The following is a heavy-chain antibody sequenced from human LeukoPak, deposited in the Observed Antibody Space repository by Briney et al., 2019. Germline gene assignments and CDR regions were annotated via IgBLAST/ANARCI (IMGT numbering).Heavy chain of an antibody. CDR3: ARDLYYFESSGYYASDY. CDR1: GFTFSTYW. J-gene: IGHJ4*02. D-gene: IGHD3-22*01. Sequence: GGSLRLSCEASGFTFSTYWMSWVRQAPGKGLEWVGNINQDGTEKHFVDSMRGRFTISRDNAKNSPVLQMNSLTDEDTAMYFCARDLYYFESSGYYASDYWGQGTLVTVSS. V-gene: IGHV3-7*01. CDR2: INQDGTEK.